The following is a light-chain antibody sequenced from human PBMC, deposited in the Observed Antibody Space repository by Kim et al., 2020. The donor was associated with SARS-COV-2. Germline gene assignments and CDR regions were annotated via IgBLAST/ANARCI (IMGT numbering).Light chain of an antibody. J-gene: IGKJ2*01. CDR3: QQYNDWYS. Sequence: LSVSPGERATLSGRPSQSVSTNVAWYQQKPGQAPRLLIYEASTRATGVPARFSGRGSGTEFTLTISSLQSEDFAIYYCQQYNDWYSFGQGTKLEI. CDR2: EAS. CDR1: QSVSTN. V-gene: IGKV3-15*01.